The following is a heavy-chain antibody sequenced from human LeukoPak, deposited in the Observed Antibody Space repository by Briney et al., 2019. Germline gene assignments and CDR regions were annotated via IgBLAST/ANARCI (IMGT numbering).Heavy chain of an antibody. Sequence: ASVKVSCKASGYTFTSYDINWARQATGQGLEWMGWVNPNSGNTGYAQKFQGRVTMTRNTSISTAYMELSSLRSEDTAVYYCARGRRYYDSSGYPSLYYYYGMDVWGQGTTVTVSS. CDR3: ARGRRYYDSSGYPSLYYYYGMDV. J-gene: IGHJ6*02. CDR1: GYTFTSYD. CDR2: VNPNSGNT. D-gene: IGHD3-22*01. V-gene: IGHV1-8*01.